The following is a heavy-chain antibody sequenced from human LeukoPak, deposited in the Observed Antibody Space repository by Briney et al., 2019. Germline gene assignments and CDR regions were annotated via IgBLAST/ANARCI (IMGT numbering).Heavy chain of an antibody. V-gene: IGHV3-30*18. CDR2: ISFDGNNE. Sequence: TGGSLRLSCAASGFTFSSSGIHWVRQAPGKGLEWVAAISFDGNNEYYTDSVKGRFTISRDNSKNTVFLQMNSLKPEDTAVYYCAKVHSYGWLHNFDYWGQGTPVTVSS. CDR1: GFTFSSSG. D-gene: IGHD5-24*01. J-gene: IGHJ4*02. CDR3: AKVHSYGWLHNFDY.